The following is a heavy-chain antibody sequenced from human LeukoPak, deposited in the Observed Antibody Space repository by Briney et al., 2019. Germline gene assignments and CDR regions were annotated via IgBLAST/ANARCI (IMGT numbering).Heavy chain of an antibody. D-gene: IGHD2-2*01. V-gene: IGHV1-69*05. J-gene: IGHJ4*02. Sequence: ASVKVSCKASGGTFSSYAISWVRQAPGQGLEWMGGIIPIFGTANYAQKFQGRVTITTDESTSTAYMELSSLRSEDTAVYYCARGSGYCSSTSCYEGFPIDYWGQGTLVTVSS. CDR1: GGTFSSYA. CDR3: ARGSGYCSSTSCYEGFPIDY. CDR2: IIPIFGTA.